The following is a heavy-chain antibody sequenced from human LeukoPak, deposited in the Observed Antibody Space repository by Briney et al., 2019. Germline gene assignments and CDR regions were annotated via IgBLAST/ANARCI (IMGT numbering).Heavy chain of an antibody. CDR2: IIPIFGTA. CDR3: ARAGGITMVRGVPYYYYYYGMDV. D-gene: IGHD3-10*01. Sequence: SVKVSCKASGGTFSSYAISWVRQAPGQGLEWMGGIIPIFGTANYAQKFQGRVTITADESTSTAYMELSSLRSEDTAVYYCARAGGITMVRGVPYYYYYYGMDVWGKGTTVTV. J-gene: IGHJ6*04. CDR1: GGTFSSYA. V-gene: IGHV1-69*13.